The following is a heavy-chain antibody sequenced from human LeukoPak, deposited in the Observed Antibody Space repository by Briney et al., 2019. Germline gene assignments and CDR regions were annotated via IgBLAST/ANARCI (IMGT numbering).Heavy chain of an antibody. D-gene: IGHD3-10*01. CDR1: GFTLRSYG. J-gene: IGHJ4*02. Sequence: PGGSLRLSCAASGFTLRSYGMHWVRQAPGEGLEWVAVIWHDGSVLDYSESVKGRFTVSRDNRKNTLYLQMDSLRVDDTAVYYCARDRGQDDPIDIWGQGTLVTVSS. V-gene: IGHV3-33*01. CDR3: ARDRGQDDPIDI. CDR2: IWHDGSVL.